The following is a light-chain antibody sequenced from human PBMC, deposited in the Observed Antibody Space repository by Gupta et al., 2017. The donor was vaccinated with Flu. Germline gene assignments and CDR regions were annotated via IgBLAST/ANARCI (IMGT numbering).Light chain of an antibody. V-gene: IGKV1-8*01. CDR1: QGISSY. CDR2: AAS. J-gene: IGKJ2*03. CDR3: RQDYSYPYS. Sequence: AIRMTQPPSSFSASTGDRVTITCRASQGISSYLAWYQQKPGKAPKLLIYAASTLQSGVPSRFSGSGSGTDFTLTISCLQSEDFATYYCRQDYSYPYSFGQGTKLEIK.